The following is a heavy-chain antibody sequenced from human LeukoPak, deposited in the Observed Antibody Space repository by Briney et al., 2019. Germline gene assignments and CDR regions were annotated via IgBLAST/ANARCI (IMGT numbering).Heavy chain of an antibody. CDR2: IYYSGST. V-gene: IGHV4-59*01. CDR1: GGSISSYY. J-gene: IGHJ5*02. CDR3: ARGERYFDWLSQVDWFDP. Sequence: SETLSLTCTVSGGSISSYYWSWIRQPPGKGLEWIGYIYYSGSTNYNPSLKSRVTISVDTSKNQFSLKLSSVTAADTAVCYCARGERYFDWLSQVDWFDPWGQGTLVTVSS. D-gene: IGHD3-9*01.